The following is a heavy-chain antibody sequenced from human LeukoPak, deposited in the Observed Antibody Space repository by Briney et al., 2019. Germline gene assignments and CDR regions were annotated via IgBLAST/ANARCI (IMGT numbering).Heavy chain of an antibody. V-gene: IGHV4-31*03. CDR3: ARGASPRDPQYDAFDI. J-gene: IGHJ3*02. CDR1: GGSISSGGYY. CDR2: IYYSGST. Sequence: PSQTLSLTCTVSGGSISSGGYYWSWIRQHPGKGLEWIGYIYYSGSTNYNPSLKSRVTISVDTSKNQFSLKLSSVTAADTAVYYCARGASPRDPQYDAFDIWGQGTMVTVSS. D-gene: IGHD2-2*01.